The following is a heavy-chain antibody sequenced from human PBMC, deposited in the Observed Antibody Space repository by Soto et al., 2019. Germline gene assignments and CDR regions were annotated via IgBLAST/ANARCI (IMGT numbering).Heavy chain of an antibody. CDR1: GFNFSSYG. CDR3: AQGKPNHSTGWYYFDY. CDR2: ISGSGGST. V-gene: IGHV3-23*01. D-gene: IGHD6-19*01. Sequence: PWGSLGFSWVPSGFNFSSYGMSWVRQAPRRGLEWVSAISGSGGSTYYADSVKGRFTISRDNSKNTLYLQINSLRAEDTAVYYCAQGKPNHSTGWYYFDYWGQGTLVTVSS. J-gene: IGHJ4*02.